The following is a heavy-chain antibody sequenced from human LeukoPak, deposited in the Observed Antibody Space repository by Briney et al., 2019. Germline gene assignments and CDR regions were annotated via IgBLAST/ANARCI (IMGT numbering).Heavy chain of an antibody. J-gene: IGHJ4*02. CDR2: ISSSGSTI. CDR3: ARVGDDSSGWCGDV. V-gene: IGHV3-48*03. Sequence: GGSLRLSCAASGFTFSSYEMNWVRQAPGKGLEWVSYISSSGSTIYYADSVKGRFTISRDNAKNSLYLQMNSLRAEDTAVYYCARVGDDSSGWCGDVWGQGTLVTVSS. D-gene: IGHD6-19*01. CDR1: GFTFSSYE.